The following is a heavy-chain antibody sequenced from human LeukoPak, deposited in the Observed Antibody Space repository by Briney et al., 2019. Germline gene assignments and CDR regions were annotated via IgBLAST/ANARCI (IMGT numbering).Heavy chain of an antibody. Sequence: EASVKVSCKASGYSFTNYGISWVRQAPGQGLEWVGWISAYNGNTNYAQKLQGRVTMTTDTSTSTAYMELRSQRSADAAVYYCARDVPFGSRSHNFDYWGQGTLVTVSS. J-gene: IGHJ4*02. V-gene: IGHV1-18*01. D-gene: IGHD3-10*01. CDR2: ISAYNGNT. CDR3: ARDVPFGSRSHNFDY. CDR1: GYSFTNYG.